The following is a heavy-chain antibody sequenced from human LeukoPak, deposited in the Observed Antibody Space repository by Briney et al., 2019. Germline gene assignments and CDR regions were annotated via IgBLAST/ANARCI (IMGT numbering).Heavy chain of an antibody. D-gene: IGHD3-10*01. Sequence: GGSLRLSCAASGXTFSDYYMSWIRQAPGKGLEWVSYISSSSSYTNYADSVKGRFTISRDNSKNSLYLQMNSLRAEDTAVYYCAGELENGSGSTDYWGQGTLVTVSS. CDR2: ISSSSSYT. CDR1: GXTFSDYY. CDR3: AGELENGSGSTDY. V-gene: IGHV3-11*05. J-gene: IGHJ4*02.